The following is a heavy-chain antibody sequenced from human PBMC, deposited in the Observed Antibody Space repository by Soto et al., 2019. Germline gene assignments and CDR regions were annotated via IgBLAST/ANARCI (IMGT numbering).Heavy chain of an antibody. D-gene: IGHD5-12*01. CDR2: ISSSSRTI. CDR1: GFTFSSYS. CDR3: AREWDGDGYNSGWFDP. V-gene: IGHV3-48*01. Sequence: EVQLVESGGGLVQPGGSLRLSCAASGFTFSSYSMNWVRQAPGKGLEWVSYISSSSRTIYCVDSVKGRFTISRDNAKNSRYLQMNSRRAEDTPVYYCAREWDGDGYNSGWFDPWGQGTLGTVSS. J-gene: IGHJ5*02.